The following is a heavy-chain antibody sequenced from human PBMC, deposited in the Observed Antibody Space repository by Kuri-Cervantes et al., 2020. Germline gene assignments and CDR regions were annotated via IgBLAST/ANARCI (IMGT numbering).Heavy chain of an antibody. V-gene: IGHV3-30*03. CDR3: ARGGPDAFDI. J-gene: IGHJ3*02. CDR1: GFTFSSYS. CDR2: ISYDGSNK. Sequence: LSLTCAASGFTFSSYSMNWVRQAPGKGLEWVAVISYDGSNKYYADSVKGRFTISRDNSKNTLYLQMNSLRAEDTAVYYCARGGPDAFDIWGQGTMVTVSS.